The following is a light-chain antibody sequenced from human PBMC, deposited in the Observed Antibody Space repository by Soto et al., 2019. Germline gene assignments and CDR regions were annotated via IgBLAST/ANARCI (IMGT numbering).Light chain of an antibody. CDR2: GAS. Sequence: IAFTQSPSTLSLSPGERATLSCRASQSIXSDLAWYKWKPGQAPRLLISGASTRATGIPARFSGTGSGREFTLIISSMQSEDFAAYYCQQYNTWPPSTFGQGTRLEI. CDR1: QSIXSD. CDR3: QQYNTWPPST. V-gene: IGKV3-15*01. J-gene: IGKJ5*01.